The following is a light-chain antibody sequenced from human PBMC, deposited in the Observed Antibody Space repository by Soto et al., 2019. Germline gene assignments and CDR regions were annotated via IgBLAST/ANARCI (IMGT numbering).Light chain of an antibody. J-gene: IGKJ1*01. CDR1: QSINTY. Sequence: DIQMTQFPSSLSASVGDRVTITCRASQSINTYLNWYQHKPGEGPKLLIYSASSLQSGVPSRFSGSGSGTDFTLTISSLQPEDFATYYCQQYNSYSSFGQGTKVDIK. V-gene: IGKV1-39*01. CDR2: SAS. CDR3: QQYNSYSS.